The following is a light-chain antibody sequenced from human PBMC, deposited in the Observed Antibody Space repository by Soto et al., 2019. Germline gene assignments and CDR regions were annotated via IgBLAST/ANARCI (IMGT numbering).Light chain of an antibody. Sequence: DIQMTQSPSSLFASVGDRVTITCRASQSISSCLNWYQQKPGKAPKLLIYDASTMEAGVPSRFSGRGSGTDFTFIITRLQPEDIATYYCQQYENLPITFGQGTRLEI. J-gene: IGKJ5*01. V-gene: IGKV1-33*01. CDR3: QQYENLPIT. CDR1: QSISSC. CDR2: DAS.